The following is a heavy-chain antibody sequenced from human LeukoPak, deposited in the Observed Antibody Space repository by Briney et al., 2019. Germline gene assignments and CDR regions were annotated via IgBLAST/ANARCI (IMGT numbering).Heavy chain of an antibody. Sequence: GGSLRLSCAASGFTFSSYAMHWVRQAPGKGLEWVAVISYDGIIKYYADSVKGRFTISRDNSKNTLYLQMNSLRAEDTAIYYCAKDDYGDFRPNWFDPWGQGTLVTVSS. CDR1: GFTFSSYA. CDR2: ISYDGIIK. V-gene: IGHV3-30*04. J-gene: IGHJ5*02. CDR3: AKDDYGDFRPNWFDP. D-gene: IGHD4-17*01.